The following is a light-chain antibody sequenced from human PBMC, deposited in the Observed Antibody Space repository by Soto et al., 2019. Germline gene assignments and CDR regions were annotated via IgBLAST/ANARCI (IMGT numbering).Light chain of an antibody. V-gene: IGLV2-14*01. CDR3: SSYTSSTTLHLV. CDR2: EVT. Sequence: QSALTQPASVSGSPGQSITISCTGTSSDVGDYNYVSWYQHHPGKAPKLIIYEVTNRPSGVSNRFSGSKSGSTASLTISGLQAVDEADYYCSSYTSSTTLHLVVGGGTKLTVL. J-gene: IGLJ2*01. CDR1: SSDVGDYNY.